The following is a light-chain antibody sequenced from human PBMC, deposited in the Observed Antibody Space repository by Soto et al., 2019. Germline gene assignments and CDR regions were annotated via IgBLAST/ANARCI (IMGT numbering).Light chain of an antibody. J-gene: IGKJ4*01. V-gene: IGKV1D-12*01. CDR3: QQANSFPPT. Sequence: DIQMTQSPSSVSASVGDRITITCRASQGIANWLAWYQQKPGKAPKLLIYPTSTLQSGVPSRFSGSGSGTDFSLTISSLQPEDFATYFCQQANSFPPTFGGGTKWIS. CDR1: QGIANW. CDR2: PTS.